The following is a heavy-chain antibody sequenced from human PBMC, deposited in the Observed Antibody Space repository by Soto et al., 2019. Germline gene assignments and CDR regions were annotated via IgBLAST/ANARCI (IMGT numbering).Heavy chain of an antibody. J-gene: IGHJ3*02. CDR1: GFTFDNYA. CDR2: ISWNSGSI. V-gene: IGHV3-9*01. D-gene: IGHD3-10*01. Sequence: EVQLLESGGGLGQPGRSLRLSCVASGFTFDNYAMHWVRQAPGKGLEWVSGISWNSGSIGYAASVQGRFTISRDNAKKNLKMQLNRLRADDTALYNCAKDRVWFGYSKIQRDALDIWGQGAMVTVSS. CDR3: AKDRVWFGYSKIQRDALDI.